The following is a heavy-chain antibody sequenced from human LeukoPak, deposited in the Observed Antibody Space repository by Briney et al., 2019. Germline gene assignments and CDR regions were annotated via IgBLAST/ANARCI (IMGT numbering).Heavy chain of an antibody. CDR3: AKAGYSSGWYLNYYYYYGMDV. CDR1: GFTFSSYA. J-gene: IGHJ6*04. Sequence: PGGSLRLSCAASGFTFSSYAMHWVRQAPGKGLEWVAVISYDGSNKYYADSVKGRFTISRDNSKNALYLQMNSLRAEDTAVYYCAKAGYSSGWYLNYYYYYGMDVWGKGTTVTVSS. CDR2: ISYDGSNK. V-gene: IGHV3-30*04. D-gene: IGHD6-19*01.